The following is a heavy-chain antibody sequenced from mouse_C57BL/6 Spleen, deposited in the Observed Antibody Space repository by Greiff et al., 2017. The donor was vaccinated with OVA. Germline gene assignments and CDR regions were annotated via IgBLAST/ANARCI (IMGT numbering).Heavy chain of an antibody. Sequence: VQVVESGAELVRPGASVTLSCKASGYTFTDYEMHWVKQTPVHGLEWIGAIDPETGGTAYNQKFKGKAILTADKSSSTAYMELRSLTSEDSAVYYCTRHDYDGVFDYWGQGTTLTVSS. CDR1: GYTFTDYE. CDR3: TRHDYDGVFDY. V-gene: IGHV1-15*01. D-gene: IGHD2-4*01. CDR2: IDPETGGT. J-gene: IGHJ2*01.